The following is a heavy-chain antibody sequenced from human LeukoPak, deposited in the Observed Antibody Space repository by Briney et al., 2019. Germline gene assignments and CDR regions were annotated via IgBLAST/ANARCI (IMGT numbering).Heavy chain of an antibody. CDR2: ISAYNGNT. CDR1: GYTFTSYG. Sequence: ASVKVSCKASGYTFTSYGISWVRQAPGQGLEWMGWISAYNGNTDYAQKLQGRVTMTTDTSTSTAYMELRSLRSDDTAVYYCAREMVWFGESAKSNWFAPWGQGTLVTVSS. CDR3: AREMVWFGESAKSNWFAP. V-gene: IGHV1-18*01. J-gene: IGHJ5*02. D-gene: IGHD3-10*01.